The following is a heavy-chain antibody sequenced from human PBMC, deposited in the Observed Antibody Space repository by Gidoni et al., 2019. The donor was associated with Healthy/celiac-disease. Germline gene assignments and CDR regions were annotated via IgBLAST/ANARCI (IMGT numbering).Heavy chain of an antibody. CDR2: ISYDGSNK. CDR1: GFTSRSYG. J-gene: IGHJ3*02. V-gene: IGHV3-30*18. CDR3: AKVSRIAVAGRGDAFDI. D-gene: IGHD6-19*01. Sequence: QVQLVESGGGVVQPGRSVRLSCSASGFTSRSYGMHWVRLAPGKGLEWVAVISYDGSNKYYADPVKGRFTISRDNSKNTLYLQMNSLRAEDTAVYYCAKVSRIAVAGRGDAFDIWGQGTMVTVSS.